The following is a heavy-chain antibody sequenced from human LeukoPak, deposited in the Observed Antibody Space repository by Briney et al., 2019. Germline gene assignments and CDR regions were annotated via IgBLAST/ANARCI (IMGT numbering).Heavy chain of an antibody. J-gene: IGHJ4*02. Sequence: GGSLRLSCEGSGFNFGGYSMSWVRQAPGKGLEWVSGVLSGGGSTYYADAVKGRFTISRDNSRSTLYLQMNSLRAGDTAVYYCAKDACYGDGYWEFDYWGQGTLVTVSS. CDR1: GFNFGGYS. D-gene: IGHD2-21*01. V-gene: IGHV3-23*01. CDR3: AKDACYGDGYWEFDY. CDR2: VLSGGGST.